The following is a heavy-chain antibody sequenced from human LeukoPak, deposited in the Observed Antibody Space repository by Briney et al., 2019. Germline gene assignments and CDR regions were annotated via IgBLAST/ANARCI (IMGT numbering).Heavy chain of an antibody. Sequence: PGGSLRLSCAASGFPFSSYGMHWVRQAPGKGPEWVAFMRFDGSIEYYADSVRGRFTISRDNSKNTLYLQMNSLRAGDTAVYYCARDRGGGHMDVWGKGTTVTISS. V-gene: IGHV3-30*02. CDR3: ARDRGGGHMDV. D-gene: IGHD2-15*01. CDR2: MRFDGSIE. J-gene: IGHJ6*03. CDR1: GFPFSSYG.